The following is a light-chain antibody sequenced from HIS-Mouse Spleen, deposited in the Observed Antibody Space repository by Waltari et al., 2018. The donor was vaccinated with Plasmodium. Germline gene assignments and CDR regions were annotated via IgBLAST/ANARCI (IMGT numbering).Light chain of an antibody. Sequence: SYELTQPPSVSVSPGQTARITCSGDALPTNYAYWYQQKSGQAPVLVIYEDSKRLSGIPERFSGSSSGTMATLTISGAQVEDEADYYCYSTDSSGNHRVFGGGTKLTVL. CDR2: EDS. CDR1: ALPTNY. CDR3: YSTDSSGNHRV. J-gene: IGLJ3*02. V-gene: IGLV3-10*01.